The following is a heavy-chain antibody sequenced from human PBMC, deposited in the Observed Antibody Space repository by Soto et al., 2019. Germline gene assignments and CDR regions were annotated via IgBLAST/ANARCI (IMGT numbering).Heavy chain of an antibody. D-gene: IGHD1-20*01. CDR3: AREVDNWNFDY. Sequence: GESLKISCAASGFTFSSYWMSWVRQAPGKGLEWVANIKQDGSEKYYVDSVKGRFTISRDNAKNSLYLQMNSLRAEDTAVYYCAREVDNWNFDYWGQGTLVTVSS. V-gene: IGHV3-7*01. CDR2: IKQDGSEK. J-gene: IGHJ4*02. CDR1: GFTFSSYW.